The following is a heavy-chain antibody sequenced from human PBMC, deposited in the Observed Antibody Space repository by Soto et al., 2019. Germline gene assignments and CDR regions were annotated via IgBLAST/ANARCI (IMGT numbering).Heavy chain of an antibody. CDR3: ERRGLAGDDYYYYGMDV. Sequence: ASVKVSCKASGYTFTSYGISWVRQAPGLGLEWMGWISAYNGNTNYAQKLQGRVTMTTDTSTSTAYMELRSLRSDDTAVYYCERRGLAGDDYYYYGMDVWGQGTMVTVSS. CDR2: ISAYNGNT. D-gene: IGHD2-21*02. V-gene: IGHV1-18*04. CDR1: GYTFTSYG. J-gene: IGHJ6*02.